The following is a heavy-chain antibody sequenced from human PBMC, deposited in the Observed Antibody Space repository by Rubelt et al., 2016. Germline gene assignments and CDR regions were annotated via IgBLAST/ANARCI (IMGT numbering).Heavy chain of an antibody. CDR1: GFTFSDYY. D-gene: IGHD5-24*01. J-gene: IGHJ3*02. Sequence: VQLVESGGGLVQPGGSLRLSCAASGFTFSDYYMSWIRQAPGKGLEWVSYISSSGSTIYYADSGNGRFTISRDNAKNALYLQMNSLRAEDTAVYYGAGDVWLQSRDDAFDIWGQGTMVTVSS. V-gene: IGHV3-11*01. CDR2: ISSSGSTI. CDR3: AGDVWLQSRDDAFDI.